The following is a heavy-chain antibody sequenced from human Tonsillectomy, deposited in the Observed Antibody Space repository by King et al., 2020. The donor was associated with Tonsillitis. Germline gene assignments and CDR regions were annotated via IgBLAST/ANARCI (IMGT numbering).Heavy chain of an antibody. V-gene: IGHV4-59*11. CDR2: IYFRGSA. CDR1: GGSIGTHY. D-gene: IGHD6-13*01. Sequence: VQLQESGPGVVKPSETLSLTCTVSGGSIGTHYWSWVRQPPGKGLEWIGYIYFRGSANYNPSLRSRVTLSIDTSNNQISLELRSVTAADTAIYYCAREGLAADEIYGMDVWGQGTTVTVSS. CDR3: AREGLAADEIYGMDV. J-gene: IGHJ6*02.